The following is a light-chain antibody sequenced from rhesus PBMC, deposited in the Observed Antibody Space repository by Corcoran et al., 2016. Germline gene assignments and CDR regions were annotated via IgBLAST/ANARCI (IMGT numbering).Light chain of an antibody. CDR3: YQHSSGYS. J-gene: IGKJ2*01. CDR1: QSVSSY. Sequence: QVILTQSPATLSLSPGERATLSCRASQSVSSYLAWYQQKPGQAPRLLLFGASSRATGIPDRVSGSGSGTDFPLTISSLGPEDVGVYHCYQHSSGYSFGQGTKVEIK. CDR2: GAS. V-gene: IGKV3-10*01.